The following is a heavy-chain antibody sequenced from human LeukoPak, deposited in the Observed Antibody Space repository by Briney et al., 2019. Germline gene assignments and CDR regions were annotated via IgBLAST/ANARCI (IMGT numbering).Heavy chain of an antibody. J-gene: IGHJ6*02. CDR2: INHSGST. D-gene: IGHD1-26*01. V-gene: IGHV4-34*01. CDR3: ARVLLSGGKTPMGLNYYYYYGMDV. Sequence: SETLSLTCAVYGGSFSGYYWSWIRQPPGKGLEWIGEINHSGSTNYNPSLKSRVTISVDTSKNQFSLKLSSVTAADTAVYYCARVLLSGGKTPMGLNYYYYYGMDVWGQGTTATVSS. CDR1: GGSFSGYY.